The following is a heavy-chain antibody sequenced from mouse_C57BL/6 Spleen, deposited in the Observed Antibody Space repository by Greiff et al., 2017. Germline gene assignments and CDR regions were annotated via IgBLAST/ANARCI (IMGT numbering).Heavy chain of an antibody. J-gene: IGHJ4*01. D-gene: IGHD1-1*01. CDR1: GYTFTEYT. Sequence: QVQLQQSGAELVKPGASVKLSCKASGYTFTEYTIHWVKQRAGQGLEWIGWFYPGSGSIKYNEKFKDKTTLTEDKSYSTVYMELSRLTSEDSAVDYCARDEDLDGSDMDDWGQGTSVTVSS. CDR3: ARDEDLDGSDMDD. V-gene: IGHV1-62-2*01. CDR2: FYPGSGSI.